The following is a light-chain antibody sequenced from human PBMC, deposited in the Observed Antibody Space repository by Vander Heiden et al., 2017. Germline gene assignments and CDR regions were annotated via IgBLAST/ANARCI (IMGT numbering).Light chain of an antibody. V-gene: IGLV3-1*01. CDR1: KLGDKY. CDR2: QDS. CDR3: QAWDSSTCV. Sequence: SYELTQPPSVSVSPGQTSSITCSGDKLGDKYACWYQQKPAQSLVLVIYQDSKRPSGIPERFSGSNSATTATPTISGTQAVDESYYYCQAWDSSTCVFGTGTKLTVL. J-gene: IGLJ1*01.